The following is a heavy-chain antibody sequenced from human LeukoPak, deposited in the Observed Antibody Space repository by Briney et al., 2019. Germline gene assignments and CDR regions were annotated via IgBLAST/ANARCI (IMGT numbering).Heavy chain of an antibody. CDR3: AKGGGSGHFYYYYYMDV. V-gene: IGHV3-23*01. CDR2: ISGSGGST. CDR1: GFTFSSYA. D-gene: IGHD3-10*01. Sequence: GGSLRLSCAASGFTFSSYAMSWVRQAPGKGLEWVSAISGSGGSTYYADSVKGRFTISRDNSKNTLYLQMNSLRAEDTAVYYCAKGGGSGHFYYYYYMDVWGKGTTVTVSS. J-gene: IGHJ6*03.